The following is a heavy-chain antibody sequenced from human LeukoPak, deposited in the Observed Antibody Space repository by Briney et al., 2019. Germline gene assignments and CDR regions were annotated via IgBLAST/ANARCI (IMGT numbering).Heavy chain of an antibody. D-gene: IGHD5-24*01. V-gene: IGHV4-61*02. Sequence: SETLSLTCTISGGSISSGSYYWSWIRQPAGKGLEWIGRTSTSGSTNYNPSLKSRVTISVDTSKNQFSLKLSSLTAADTAVYYCASRRGRYDYWGQGTLVTISS. CDR3: ASRRGRYDY. CDR2: TSTSGST. J-gene: IGHJ4*02. CDR1: GGSISSGSYY.